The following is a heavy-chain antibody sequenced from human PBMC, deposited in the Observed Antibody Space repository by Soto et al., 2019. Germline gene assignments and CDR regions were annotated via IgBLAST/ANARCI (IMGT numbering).Heavy chain of an antibody. CDR3: AKDRGSTNYYGSGD. D-gene: IGHD3-10*01. Sequence: EVQLVESGGGLVQPGRSLRLSCAASGFAFDDYAMHWVRQVPGMGLEWVAGITSNSGSIGYADSVKGRFTISRDNAKNALYLQMNALRPEDTALYYCAKDRGSTNYYGSGDWGQGTLVTVSS. V-gene: IGHV3-9*01. CDR1: GFAFDDYA. CDR2: ITSNSGSI. J-gene: IGHJ4*02.